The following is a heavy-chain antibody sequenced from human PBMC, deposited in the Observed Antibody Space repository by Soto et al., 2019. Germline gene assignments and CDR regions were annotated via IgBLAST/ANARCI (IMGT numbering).Heavy chain of an antibody. CDR3: AKEKDYDYVWGSYRYTSDY. V-gene: IGHV3-23*01. Sequence: PGGSLRLSCAASGFTFSSYAMSWVRQAPGKGLEWVSAISGSGSTFYADSVKGRFTISRDNSKNTLYLQMNSLRAEDTAVYYCAKEKDYDYVWGSYRYTSDYWGQGIQVTVSS. CDR2: ISGSGST. D-gene: IGHD3-16*02. J-gene: IGHJ4*02. CDR1: GFTFSSYA.